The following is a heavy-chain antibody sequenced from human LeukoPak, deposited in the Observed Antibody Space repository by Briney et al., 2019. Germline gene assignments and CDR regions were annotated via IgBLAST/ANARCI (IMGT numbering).Heavy chain of an antibody. CDR2: IIPIFGTA. J-gene: IGHJ4*02. V-gene: IGHV1-69*13. CDR1: GGTFSSYA. D-gene: IGHD3-9*01. Sequence: SVKVSCKASGGTFSSYAISWVRQAPGQGLEWMGGIIPIFGTANYAQKFQGRVTITADESTSTAYMELSSLRSEDTAVYYCASNLRPYDILTGYGDYWGQGTLVTVSS. CDR3: ASNLRPYDILTGYGDY.